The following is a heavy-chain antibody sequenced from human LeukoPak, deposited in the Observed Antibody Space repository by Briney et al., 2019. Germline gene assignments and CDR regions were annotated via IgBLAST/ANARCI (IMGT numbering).Heavy chain of an antibody. CDR1: GFSFSTYD. J-gene: IGHJ4*02. V-gene: IGHV3-23*01. D-gene: IGHD1-26*01. CDR3: ARGGYLSFDY. Sequence: SGGSLRLSCVTSGFSFSTYDMSWVRQAPGKGLEWVSGITANTRGSITYYADSVKGRFTISRDSSKDTLYLQMNSLRAEDTAVYFCARGGYLSFDYWGQGTLVTVSS. CDR2: ITANTRGSIT.